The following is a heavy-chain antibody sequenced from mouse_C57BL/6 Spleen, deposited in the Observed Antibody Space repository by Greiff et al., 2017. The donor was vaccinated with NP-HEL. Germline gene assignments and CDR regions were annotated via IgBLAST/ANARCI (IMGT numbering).Heavy chain of an antibody. CDR2: ISSGSSTI. Sequence: VQLKESGGGLVKPGGSLKLSCAASGFTFSDYGMHWVRQAPEKGLEWVAYISSGSSTIYYADTVKGRFTISRDNAKNTLFLQMTSLRSEDTAMYYCARGLYYYGSSYVGAMDYWGQGTSVTVSS. CDR1: GFTFSDYG. J-gene: IGHJ4*01. V-gene: IGHV5-17*01. CDR3: ARGLYYYGSSYVGAMDY. D-gene: IGHD1-1*01.